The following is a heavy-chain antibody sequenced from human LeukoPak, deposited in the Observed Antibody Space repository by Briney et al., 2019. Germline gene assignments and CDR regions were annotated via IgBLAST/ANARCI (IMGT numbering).Heavy chain of an antibody. J-gene: IGHJ5*01. Sequence: SETLSLTCAVYGRSFSGYYWSWLRQPPGKGLEWIGEINHSGSTNYNPSLKSRATISVDTPNNQFSLKLGSVTAADTAVYYCARGRYSSRWFDYWGQGSLVTVS. D-gene: IGHD6-13*01. V-gene: IGHV4-34*01. CDR3: ARGRYSSRWFDY. CDR2: INHSGST. CDR1: GRSFSGYY.